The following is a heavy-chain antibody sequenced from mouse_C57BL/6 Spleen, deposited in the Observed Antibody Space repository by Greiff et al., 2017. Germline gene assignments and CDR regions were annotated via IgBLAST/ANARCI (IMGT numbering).Heavy chain of an antibody. J-gene: IGHJ3*01. D-gene: IGHD3-2*02. CDR2: IWSGGST. V-gene: IGHV2-2*01. CDR1: GFSLTSYG. CDR3: ARDSSGYERFAY. Sequence: VQLVESGPGLVQPSQSLSITCTVSGFSLTSYGVHWVRQSPGKGLEWLGVIWSGGSTDYNAAFISRLSISKDNSKSQVFFKMNSLQADDTAIYYCARDSSGYERFAYWGQGTLVTVSA.